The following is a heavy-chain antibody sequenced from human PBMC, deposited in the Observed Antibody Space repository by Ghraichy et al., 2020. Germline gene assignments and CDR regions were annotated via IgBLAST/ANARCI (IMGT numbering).Heavy chain of an antibody. V-gene: IGHV4-59*01. J-gene: IGHJ4*02. CDR1: GGSISSYY. Sequence: SETLSLTCTVSGGSISSYYWSWIRQPPGKGLEWIGYIYYCGSTNYNPSLKSRVTISVDTSKNQFSLKLSSVTAADTAVYYCARGSEWSPEREYSGYDPQHFDYWGQGTLVTVSS. CDR3: ARGSEWSPEREYSGYDPQHFDY. CDR2: IYYCGST. D-gene: IGHD5-12*01.